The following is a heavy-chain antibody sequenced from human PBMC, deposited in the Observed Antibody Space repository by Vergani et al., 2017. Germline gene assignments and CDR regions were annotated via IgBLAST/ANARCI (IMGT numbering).Heavy chain of an antibody. CDR1: FDSIRNLY. CDR3: ARAMYSSSWPVFDY. V-gene: IGHV4-38-2*02. D-gene: IGHD6-13*01. J-gene: IGHJ4*02. Sequence: QVQLQESGPGLVKSSETLSLTCSVSFDSIRNLYCNWIRQPPGKGLEWIGSIYHSGSTYYNPSLKSRVTISVDTSKNQFSLKLSSVTAADTAVYYCARAMYSSSWPVFDYWGQGTLVTVSS. CDR2: IYHSGST.